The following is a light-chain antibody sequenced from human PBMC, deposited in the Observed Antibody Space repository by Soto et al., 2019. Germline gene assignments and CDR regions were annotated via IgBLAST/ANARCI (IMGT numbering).Light chain of an antibody. CDR3: QQRSNWPVYT. J-gene: IGKJ2*01. V-gene: IGKV3-11*01. Sequence: EIVLTQSPATLSLSPGERATLSCRASQSVSSYLAWYQQKPGQAPRLLIYDASNRATGIPARFSCSGSGTDFTLTISSLEPEDFAVYYCQQRSNWPVYTFGQGTKLEIK. CDR2: DAS. CDR1: QSVSSY.